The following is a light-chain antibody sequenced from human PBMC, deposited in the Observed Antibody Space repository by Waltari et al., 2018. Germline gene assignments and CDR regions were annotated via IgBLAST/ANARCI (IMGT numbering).Light chain of an antibody. CDR3: SSYADNTLV. CDR2: EVS. V-gene: IGLV2-8*01. Sequence: QSALTHPPSASGSPGQSVTISCTGTSSDNVSWFQHHPCKAPKLMIYEVSKRPSGVPDRFSGTKSGNTASLTVSGLQADDEAHYYCSSYADNTLVFGGGTKLTVL. CDR1: SSDN. J-gene: IGLJ3*02.